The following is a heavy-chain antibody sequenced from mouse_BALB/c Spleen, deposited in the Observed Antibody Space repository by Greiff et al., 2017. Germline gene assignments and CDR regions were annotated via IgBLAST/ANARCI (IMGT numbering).Heavy chain of an antibody. D-gene: IGHD2-14*01. J-gene: IGHJ2*01. CDR3: ARRGYRYDEGFDY. V-gene: IGHV1-12*01. CDR2: IYPGNGDT. Sequence: QVQLQQPGAELVKPGASVKMSCKASGYTFTSYNMHWVKQTPGQGLEWIGAIYPGNGDTSYNQKFKGKATLTADKSSSTAYMQLSSLTSEDSAVYYCARRGYRYDEGFDYWGQGTTLTVSS. CDR1: GYTFTSYN.